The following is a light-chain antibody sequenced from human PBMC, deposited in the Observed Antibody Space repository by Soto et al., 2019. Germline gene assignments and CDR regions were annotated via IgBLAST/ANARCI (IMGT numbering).Light chain of an antibody. CDR2: AAS. CDR3: QQSYTTPLFT. J-gene: IGKJ3*01. CDR1: QSISTN. Sequence: DIQMTQSPSSLSASVGDRVTITCRASQSISTNLNWYQVKPGKAPKLLIYAASSLESGVPSRFSGSGSGTDFTLTISSLQPEDFATYYCQQSYTTPLFTFGPVTKVDIK. V-gene: IGKV1-39*01.